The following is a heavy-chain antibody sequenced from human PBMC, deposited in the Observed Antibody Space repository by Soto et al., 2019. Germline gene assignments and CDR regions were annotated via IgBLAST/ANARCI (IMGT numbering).Heavy chain of an antibody. Sequence: SVKVSCKASGYTFTSYGISWVRQAPGQGLEWMGWISAYNGNTNYAQKLQGRVTMTTDTSTSTAYMELRRLRSDETAVYYCARTALVAARSYFDYWAEVTLGTGSS. D-gene: IGHD6-6*01. J-gene: IGHJ4*02. CDR1: GYTFTSYG. V-gene: IGHV1-18*01. CDR2: ISAYNGNT. CDR3: ARTALVAARSYFDY.